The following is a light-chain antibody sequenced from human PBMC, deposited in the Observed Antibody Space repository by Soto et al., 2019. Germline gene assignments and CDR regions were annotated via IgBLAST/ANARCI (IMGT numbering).Light chain of an antibody. CDR2: GAS. J-gene: IGKJ1*01. Sequence: TTSAAPLSASVGDRASSSWGDRNGSSNCLAWYQQKPGQAPNLLIYGASSWATGVPYRFSGSGSGTAFTLPISRLQPEDFAMYYCQQYNMSHWTFGQGTKVDIK. V-gene: IGKV3-20*01. CDR1: NGSSNC. CDR3: QQYNMSHWT.